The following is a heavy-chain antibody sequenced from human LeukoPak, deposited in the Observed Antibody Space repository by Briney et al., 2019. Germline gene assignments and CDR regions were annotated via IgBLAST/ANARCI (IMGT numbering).Heavy chain of an antibody. CDR3: VRRDYGGYGGMDV. CDR2: ISTAGDVI. Sequence: PGGSLRLSCAASGFTFSSYEMNWVRQAPGKGLEWVSYISTAGDVIYYADSVKGRFTISRDNAKSSLYLQIKSLRVDDTALYFCVRRDYGGYGGMDVWGKGTTVTVSS. D-gene: IGHD4-23*01. CDR1: GFTFSSYE. J-gene: IGHJ6*04. V-gene: IGHV3-48*03.